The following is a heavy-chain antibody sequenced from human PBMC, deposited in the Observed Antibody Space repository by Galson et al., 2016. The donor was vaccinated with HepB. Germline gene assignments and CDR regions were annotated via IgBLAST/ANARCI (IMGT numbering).Heavy chain of an antibody. Sequence: SLRLSCAASGFVFSNFGLSWVRQAPGKGLEWVASISTRRTTYYSDPVQGRFTISRDNSNNTLYPQLNGLRAEDTAVYYCAKERLVRRIFDHWGQGTLLTVSS. CDR3: AKERLVRRIFDH. D-gene: IGHD1-1*01. CDR2: ISTRRTT. J-gene: IGHJ4*02. V-gene: IGHV3-23*01. CDR1: GFVFSNFG.